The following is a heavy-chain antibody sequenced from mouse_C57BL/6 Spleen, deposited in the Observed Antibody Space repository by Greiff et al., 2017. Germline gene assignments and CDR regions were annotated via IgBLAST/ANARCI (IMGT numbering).Heavy chain of an antibody. D-gene: IGHD2-5*01. CDR1: GYTFTSYW. V-gene: IGHV1-64*01. CDR2: IHPNSGST. J-gene: IGHJ2*01. CDR3: ARRGYYSNYFDY. Sequence: VQLQQPGAELVKPGASVKLSCKASGYTFTSYWMHWVKQRPGQGLEWIGMIHPNSGSTNYNEKFKSKATLTVDKSSSTAYMQLSSLTSEDSAVYYCARRGYYSNYFDYWGQGTTLTVSS.